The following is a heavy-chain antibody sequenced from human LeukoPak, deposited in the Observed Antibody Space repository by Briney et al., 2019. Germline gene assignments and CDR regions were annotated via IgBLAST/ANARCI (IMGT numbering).Heavy chain of an antibody. CDR2: ISSSSSTI. V-gene: IGHV3-48*01. D-gene: IGHD3-22*01. J-gene: IGHJ4*02. Sequence: PGGSLRLSCAASGFTFSSHSMNWVRQAPRKGLEWVSYISSSSSTIYYANSVKGRFTISRDNAKNSLYLQMNSLRAEDTAVYYCARGAYYYEDWGQGTLVTVSS. CDR3: ARGAYYYED. CDR1: GFTFSSHS.